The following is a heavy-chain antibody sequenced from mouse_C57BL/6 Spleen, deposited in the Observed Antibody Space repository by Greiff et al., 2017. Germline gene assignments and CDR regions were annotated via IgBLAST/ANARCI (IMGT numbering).Heavy chain of an antibody. J-gene: IGHJ1*03. Sequence: DVMLVESGEGLVKPGGSLKLSCAASGFTFSSYAMSWVRQTPEKRLEWVAYISSGGDYIYYADTVKGRFTISRDNARNTLYLQMSSLKSEDTAMYYCTRDPLLLRWYFDVWGTGTTVTVSS. CDR1: GFTFSSYA. D-gene: IGHD1-1*01. CDR3: TRDPLLLRWYFDV. CDR2: ISSGGDYI. V-gene: IGHV5-9-1*02.